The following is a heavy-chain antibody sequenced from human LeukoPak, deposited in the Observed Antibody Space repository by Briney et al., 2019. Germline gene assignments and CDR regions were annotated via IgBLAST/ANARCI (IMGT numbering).Heavy chain of an antibody. CDR1: GYTFTSYY. J-gene: IGHJ4*02. Sequence: GASVKVSCKASGYTFTSYYMHWVRQAPGQGLEWMGIINPSGGSTSYAQKFQGRVTMTRDTSISTAYMELSRLRSDDTAVYYCARVAAAGYYFDYWGQGTLVTVSS. D-gene: IGHD6-13*01. CDR2: INPSGGST. CDR3: ARVAAAGYYFDY. V-gene: IGHV1-46*01.